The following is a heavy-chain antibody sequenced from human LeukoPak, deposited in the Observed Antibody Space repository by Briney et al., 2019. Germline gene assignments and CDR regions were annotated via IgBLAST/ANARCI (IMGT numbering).Heavy chain of an antibody. D-gene: IGHD6-13*01. CDR1: GGSISSGGYY. V-gene: IGHV4-61*02. CDR3: ARCSYSSSWPPSIGYFDY. CDR2: IYTSGST. Sequence: SQTLSLTCTVSGGSISSGGYYWSWIRQPAGKGLEWIGRIYTSGSTNYNPSLKSRVTISVGTSKNLFSLKLSSVTAADTAVYYCARCSYSSSWPPSIGYFDYWGQGTLVTVSS. J-gene: IGHJ4*02.